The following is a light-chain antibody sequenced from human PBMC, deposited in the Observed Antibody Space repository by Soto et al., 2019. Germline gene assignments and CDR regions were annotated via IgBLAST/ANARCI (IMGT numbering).Light chain of an antibody. Sequence: VRPRCTATLCVSPGERFTLXXRASQSVRSNLAWYQQKPGQSPRLVXYGASTRATGIPARFSGSGSVTEFTLTSSSLQSEDVAVDYFQELNSGPPIAVGQGTKVDIK. CDR1: QSVRSN. V-gene: IGKV3-15*01. CDR3: QELNSGPPIA. CDR2: GAS. J-gene: IGKJ1*01.